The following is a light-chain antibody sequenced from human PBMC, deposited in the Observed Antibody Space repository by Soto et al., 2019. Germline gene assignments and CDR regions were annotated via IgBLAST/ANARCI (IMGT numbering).Light chain of an antibody. CDR3: QQRSNPIT. CDR1: QSVSSY. J-gene: IGKJ5*01. V-gene: IGKV3-11*01. Sequence: EIVLTQSPAPPSLSPGERATLSCRASQSVSSYLAWYQQKPGQAPRLLIYDASNRATGIPARFSGSGSGTDFTLTISSLEPEDFAVYYCQQRSNPITFGQGTRLEIK. CDR2: DAS.